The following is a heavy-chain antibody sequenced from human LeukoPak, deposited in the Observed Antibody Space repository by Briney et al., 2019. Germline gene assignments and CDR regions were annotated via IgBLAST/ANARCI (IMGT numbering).Heavy chain of an antibody. CDR1: GFTFSSYA. D-gene: IGHD4-17*01. J-gene: IGHJ3*02. V-gene: IGHV3-23*01. CDR3: AKDLSVTTVFDAFDI. Sequence: GGSLRLSCAASGFTFSSYAMSWVRQAPGRGLEWVSAISGSGGSTYYADSVKGRFTISRDNSKNTLYLQMNSLRAEDTAVYYCAKDLSVTTVFDAFDIWGQGTMVTVSS. CDR2: ISGSGGST.